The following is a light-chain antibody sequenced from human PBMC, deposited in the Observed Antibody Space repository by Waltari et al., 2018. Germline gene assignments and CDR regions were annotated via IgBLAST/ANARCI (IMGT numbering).Light chain of an antibody. J-gene: IGLJ3*02. CDR1: GSNIGAGYD. Sequence: QSVLTQPPSVSGAPGQRVTISCTGSGSNIGAGYDVHWYQQLPRAAPKPLIYGRTSRPLGVPARFLGSTSGTSASLAITGLQAEEEADYYCQSYDTSLSVVCGGGTKLTV. V-gene: IGLV1-40*01. CDR3: QSYDTSLSVV. CDR2: GRT.